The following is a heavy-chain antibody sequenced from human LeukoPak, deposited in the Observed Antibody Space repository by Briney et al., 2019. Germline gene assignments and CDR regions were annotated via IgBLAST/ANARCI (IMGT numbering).Heavy chain of an antibody. Sequence: PGGSLRLSCVASGFSFSDYYMTWMRQTPGKGLEWISFISGSGSVILYADSVKGRFTISRDNAKNSLYLQMNSLRAEDTAVYYCARDQGSAYYYDSSGYYHYYYGMDVWGQGTTVTVSS. D-gene: IGHD3-22*01. V-gene: IGHV3-11*04. J-gene: IGHJ6*02. CDR2: ISGSGSVI. CDR1: GFSFSDYY. CDR3: ARDQGSAYYYDSSGYYHYYYGMDV.